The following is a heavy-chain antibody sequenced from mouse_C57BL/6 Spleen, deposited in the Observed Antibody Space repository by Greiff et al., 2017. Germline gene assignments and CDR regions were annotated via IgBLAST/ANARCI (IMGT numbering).Heavy chain of an antibody. CDR2: IRNKANGYTT. D-gene: IGHD2-1*01. Sequence: EVMLVESGGGLVQPGGSLSLSCAASGFTFTDYYMSWVRQPPGKALEWLCFIRNKANGYTTEYSASVKGRFTISRDNSQSILYLQMNALRAEDSATYYCARLYGNYVWYFDVWGTGTTVTVSS. CDR3: ARLYGNYVWYFDV. J-gene: IGHJ1*03. CDR1: GFTFTDYY. V-gene: IGHV7-3*01.